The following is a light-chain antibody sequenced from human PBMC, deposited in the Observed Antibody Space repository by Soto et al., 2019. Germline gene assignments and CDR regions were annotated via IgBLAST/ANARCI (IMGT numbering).Light chain of an antibody. CDR2: YDD. CDR1: SSNIGRNA. J-gene: IGLJ1*01. Sequence: QSVLTQPPSVSEAPRQRVTISCSGSSSNIGRNAVNWYQLLPGKAPKLLIYYDDLLPSGVSDRFSGSKSGTSASLAISGLQSEDEADYYCAAWDDSLRGYVFGTGTKVTVL. CDR3: AAWDDSLRGYV. V-gene: IGLV1-36*01.